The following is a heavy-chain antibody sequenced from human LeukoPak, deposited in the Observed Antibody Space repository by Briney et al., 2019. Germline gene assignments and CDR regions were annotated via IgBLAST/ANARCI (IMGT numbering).Heavy chain of an antibody. CDR3: GRGYYGDYWYGMDV. CDR1: GFTFSSYG. CDR2: IWYDGSNK. V-gene: IGHV3-33*01. Sequence: GRSLRLSCAASGFTFSSYGIHWVRQAPGKGLEWVAVIWYDGSNKYYADSVKGRFTISRDNSKNTLYLQMNSLRAEDTAVYYCGRGYYGDYWYGMDVWGQGSMVTVSS. J-gene: IGHJ6*02. D-gene: IGHD4-17*01.